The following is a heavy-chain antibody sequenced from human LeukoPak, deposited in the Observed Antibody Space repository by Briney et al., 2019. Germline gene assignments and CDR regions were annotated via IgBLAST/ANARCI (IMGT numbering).Heavy chain of an antibody. J-gene: IGHJ4*02. D-gene: IGHD2-15*01. V-gene: IGHV3-23*01. CDR3: AKHSDCSGSTCYKFDY. CDR1: GFTFSSYA. CDR2: ISGSGGTT. Sequence: GGSLRLSCAASGFTFSSYAMSWVRQAPGKGLEWVSFISGSGGTTNYADSVKGRFTISRDNSKNTVYLQMNTLRAEDTALYYCAKHSDCSGSTCYKFDYWGQGSLVTASS.